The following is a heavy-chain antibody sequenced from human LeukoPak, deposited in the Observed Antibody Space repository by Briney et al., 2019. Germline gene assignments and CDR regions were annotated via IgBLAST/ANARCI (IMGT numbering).Heavy chain of an antibody. Sequence: ASVKVSFKASGYMFTGHYMHWVRQAPGQGLEWMGWINPNSGGTNYAQKFQGRVTMTRDTSISTAYMELSSLRSDDTAVYYCARVTEHTAMVHWYFDLWGRGTLVTV. CDR2: INPNSGGT. D-gene: IGHD5-18*01. CDR3: ARVTEHTAMVHWYFDL. J-gene: IGHJ2*01. V-gene: IGHV1-2*02. CDR1: GYMFTGHY.